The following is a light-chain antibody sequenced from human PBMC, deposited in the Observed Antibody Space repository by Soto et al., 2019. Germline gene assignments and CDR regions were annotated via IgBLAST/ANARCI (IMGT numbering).Light chain of an antibody. V-gene: IGKV3-20*01. CDR1: QSISDKY. CDR2: GAS. CDR3: QQYSPPIT. Sequence: EIVLKQSPGTLSLSPGERAALSCRASQSISDKYLAWYHQKPGQAPRLLIYGASKRATGIPDRFSGSGSGTDFTLTISRLEPEDFAVYYCQQYSPPITFGQGTRLEIK. J-gene: IGKJ5*01.